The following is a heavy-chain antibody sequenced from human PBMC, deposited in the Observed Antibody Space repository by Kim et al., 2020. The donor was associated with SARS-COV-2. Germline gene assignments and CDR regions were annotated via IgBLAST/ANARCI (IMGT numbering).Heavy chain of an antibody. J-gene: IGHJ3*02. Sequence: YNPPLKSRVTVSVDTSKNLFSPKLGSVAAADTAVYYFARVLPLDIGGAFDIWGQGTMVTVSA. CDR3: ARVLPLDIGGAFDI. V-gene: IGHV4-59*01. D-gene: IGHD3-10*01.